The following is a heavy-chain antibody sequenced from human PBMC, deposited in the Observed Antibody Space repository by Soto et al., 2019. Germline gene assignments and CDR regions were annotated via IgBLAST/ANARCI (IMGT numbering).Heavy chain of an antibody. CDR1: RFIFSSYA. V-gene: IGHV3-23*01. CDR3: STHDSSGWTRREFAY. CDR2: ITGSGDNT. J-gene: IGHJ4*02. Sequence: GSRRVSGAASRFIFSSYAVSWVRQAPGKGLEWVATITGSGDNTYYEDSVKGRFTISSDNSKTTLYLQLNSLKAEDTAIYYCSTHDSSGWTRREFAYWGQGTLVTVSS. D-gene: IGHD3-22*01.